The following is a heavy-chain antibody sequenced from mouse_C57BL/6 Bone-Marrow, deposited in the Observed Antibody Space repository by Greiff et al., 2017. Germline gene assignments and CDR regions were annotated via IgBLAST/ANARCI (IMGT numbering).Heavy chain of an antibody. D-gene: IGHD1-1*01. V-gene: IGHV1-55*01. CDR2: IYPGSGST. CDR1: GYTFTSYW. Sequence: QVQLQQPGAELVKPGASVKMSCKASGYTFTSYWITWVKQRPGQGLEWIGDIYPGSGSTNYNEKLKSKATLTVDTSSSTAYMQLSNLTSEDSAVYYCARPYYYGSSYWYFDVRGTGTTVTVSS. J-gene: IGHJ1*03. CDR3: ARPYYYGSSYWYFDV.